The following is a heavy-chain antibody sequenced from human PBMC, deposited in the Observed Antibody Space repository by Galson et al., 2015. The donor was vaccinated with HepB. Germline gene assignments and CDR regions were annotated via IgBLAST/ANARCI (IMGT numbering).Heavy chain of an antibody. D-gene: IGHD3-10*01. CDR2: INTNTGNP. V-gene: IGHV7-4-1*02. CDR1: GYTFSSYA. CDR3: ARGVITMIRGAMGY. J-gene: IGHJ4*02. Sequence: SVKVSCKASGYTFSSYAMNWVRQAPGQGLAWMGWINTNTGNPTYAQGFTGRFVFSLDTSVSTAYLQISSLKAEDTAVYYCARGVITMIRGAMGYWGQGTLVTVSS.